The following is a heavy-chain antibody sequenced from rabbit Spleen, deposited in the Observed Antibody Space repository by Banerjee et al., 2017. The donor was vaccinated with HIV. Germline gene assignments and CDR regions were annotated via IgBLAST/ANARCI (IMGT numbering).Heavy chain of an antibody. CDR2: IYPTTDTT. V-gene: IGHV1S7*01. CDR3: ARDTGSSFSSYGMDL. J-gene: IGHJ6*01. CDR1: GFTISNYW. D-gene: IGHD8-1*01. Sequence: HLEESGGRLVQPGGSLTLSCKASGFTISNYWMNWVRQAPGKGLEWIGIIYPTTDTTYYASWVNGRFTISSDNAQKTVDLQMNSLTAADTATYFCARDTGSSFSSYGMDLWGPGTLVTVS.